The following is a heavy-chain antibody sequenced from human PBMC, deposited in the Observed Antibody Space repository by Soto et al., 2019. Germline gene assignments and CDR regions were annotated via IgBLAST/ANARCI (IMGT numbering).Heavy chain of an antibody. CDR1: GFIFSDHY. CDR2: TRNKADSYTT. D-gene: IGHD3-22*01. Sequence: ESGGGLVQPGGSLRLSCAASGFIFSDHYMDWVRQAPGKGLEWVGRTRNKADSYTTEYAASVKGRFTISRDDSKNSLYLQMNSLKTEDTAVYYCVRGYYDSSGYYYYFDYWGQGTVVTVSS. CDR3: VRGYYDSSGYYYYFDY. V-gene: IGHV3-72*01. J-gene: IGHJ4*02.